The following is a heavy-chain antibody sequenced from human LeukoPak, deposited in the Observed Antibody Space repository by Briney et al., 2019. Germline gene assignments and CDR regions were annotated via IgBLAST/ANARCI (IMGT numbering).Heavy chain of an antibody. CDR2: IHSSGYT. D-gene: IGHD1-26*01. Sequence: SETLSLTCTVSGGSINSYYRAWIRQPPGKGLEWIAYIHSSGYTNYSPSLKSRVTLSVDTSKNQFSLKVNSVTAADTAVYYCAQRQGPNSGSYDYFDPWGQGTLVTVSS. V-gene: IGHV4-4*09. CDR1: GGSINSYY. CDR3: AQRQGPNSGSYDYFDP. J-gene: IGHJ5*02.